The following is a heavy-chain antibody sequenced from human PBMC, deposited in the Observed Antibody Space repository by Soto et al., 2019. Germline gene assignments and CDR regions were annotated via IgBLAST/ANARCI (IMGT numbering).Heavy chain of an antibody. V-gene: IGHV3-9*01. CDR1: GFTFDDYA. CDR3: ARVCSIESHYYYGMDV. D-gene: IGHD3-3*02. Sequence: PGGSLRLSCAASGFTFDDYAMHWVRQAPGKGLEWVSGISWNSGSIGYADSVKGRFTISRDNSKNSLYLQMNSLRAEDTAVYYCARVCSIESHYYYGMDVWGKGTTVTVSS. CDR2: ISWNSGSI. J-gene: IGHJ6*04.